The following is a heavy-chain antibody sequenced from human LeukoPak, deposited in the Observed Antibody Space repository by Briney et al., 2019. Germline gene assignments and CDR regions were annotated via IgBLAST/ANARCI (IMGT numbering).Heavy chain of an antibody. CDR2: IKPDGSAA. J-gene: IGHJ4*02. CDR1: GFTFSMYW. V-gene: IGHV3-7*01. Sequence: GGSLRLSCTDSGFTFSMYWMSWVRQAPGKGLEWLASIKPDGSAAIYVDSMKGRFTISRDDAKNSLYLQMNSLTVEDTAVYYCATHSDWRFDFWGQGTLVTVSS. CDR3: ATHSDWRFDF. D-gene: IGHD6-19*01.